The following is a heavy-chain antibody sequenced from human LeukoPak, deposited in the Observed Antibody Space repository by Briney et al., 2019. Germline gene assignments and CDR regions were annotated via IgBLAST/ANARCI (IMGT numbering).Heavy chain of an antibody. CDR2: ISAYNGNT. CDR1: GYTFTSYG. D-gene: IGHD2-2*01. V-gene: IGHV1-18*01. Sequence: GASVKVSCKASGYTFTSYGISWVRQAPGQGLERMGWISAYNGNTNYAQKLQGRVTMTTDTSTSTAYMELRSLRSDDTAVYYCARDRVGDQLPQHYWYFDLWGRGTLVTVSS. J-gene: IGHJ2*01. CDR3: ARDRVGDQLPQHYWYFDL.